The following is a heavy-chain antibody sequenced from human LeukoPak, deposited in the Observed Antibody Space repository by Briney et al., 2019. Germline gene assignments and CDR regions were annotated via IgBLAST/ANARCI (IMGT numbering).Heavy chain of an antibody. V-gene: IGHV3-23*01. CDR1: GFTFSSYA. D-gene: IGHD2-2*01. CDR2: ISGSGGST. Sequence: GGSLRLSCAASGFTFSSYAMSWVRQAPGKGLEWVSAISGSGGSTYYADSVKGRFTISRDNSKNTLYLQMNSLRAEDTAVYYCAKVGPSVDIVVVPAADFDYWGQGTLVTVSS. J-gene: IGHJ4*02. CDR3: AKVGPSVDIVVVPAADFDY.